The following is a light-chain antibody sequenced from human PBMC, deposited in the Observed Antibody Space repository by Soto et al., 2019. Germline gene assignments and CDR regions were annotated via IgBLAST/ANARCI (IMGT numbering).Light chain of an antibody. Sequence: ETVMTQSPATLSVSPGERATLSCRASQSVRSNLAWYQQKVGQAPRLLIYGASTRATGIPARFSGSGSGTEFTLTINSLQSEDFAVYFCHQYNFWPTFGQGTKVDIK. CDR1: QSVRSN. V-gene: IGKV3-15*01. CDR2: GAS. CDR3: HQYNFWPT. J-gene: IGKJ1*01.